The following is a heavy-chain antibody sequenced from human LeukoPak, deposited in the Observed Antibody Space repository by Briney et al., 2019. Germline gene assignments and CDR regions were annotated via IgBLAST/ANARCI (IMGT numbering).Heavy chain of an antibody. CDR3: VSGNMEAENLNVVVADAPPTEMSCCDNYGTDV. Sequence: SSVKVSCKASGYTFTSYDINWVRQATGQGLEWLGWMNPNSGNTGYAQNFQGRGTMTRHTAISTAYPELISLRSEDMVVYSCVSGNMEAENLNVVVADAPPTEMSCCDNYGTDVCGQGTTVTVSS. V-gene: IGHV1-8*01. CDR1: GYTFTSYD. CDR2: MNPNSGNT. D-gene: IGHD2-15*01. J-gene: IGHJ6*02.